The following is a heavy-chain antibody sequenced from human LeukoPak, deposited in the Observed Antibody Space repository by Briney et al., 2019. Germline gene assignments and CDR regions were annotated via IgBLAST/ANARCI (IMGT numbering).Heavy chain of an antibody. Sequence: PGGSLRLSCAASGFTFSSYGMSWVRQAPGKGLEWVSAISGSGGSTYYADSVKGRFTISRDNSKNTLYLQMNSLRAEDTAVYYCAKDSDILTAFDYWGQGTLVTVSS. D-gene: IGHD3-9*01. V-gene: IGHV3-23*01. CDR2: ISGSGGST. CDR3: AKDSDILTAFDY. CDR1: GFTFSSYG. J-gene: IGHJ4*02.